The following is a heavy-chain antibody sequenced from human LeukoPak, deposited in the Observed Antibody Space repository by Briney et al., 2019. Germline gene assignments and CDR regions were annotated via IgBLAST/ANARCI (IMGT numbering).Heavy chain of an antibody. CDR1: GFTFSNYL. CDR2: IKEDGSEK. Sequence: AGGSLRLSCAASGFTFSNYLMSWVRQAPGKGLEWVATIKEDGSEKCYVDSVKGRFTISRDNAKNSLYLQMKSLRAEDTALYYCARDSDYYSSGWSPWDYWGQGTLVTVSS. J-gene: IGHJ4*02. CDR3: ARDSDYYSSGWSPWDY. V-gene: IGHV3-7*03. D-gene: IGHD6-19*01.